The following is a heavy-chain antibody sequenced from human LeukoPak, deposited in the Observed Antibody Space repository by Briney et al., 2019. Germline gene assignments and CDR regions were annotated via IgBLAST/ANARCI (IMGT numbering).Heavy chain of an antibody. J-gene: IGHJ4*02. CDR3: PRASDLYDYVWGRYRYYFDY. CDR1: GYTFTGDY. D-gene: IGHD3-16*02. Sequence: GASVKVSCKGSGYTFTGDYMHWVQQAPGQGLEWVGWINPNSGGTNYAQKFQGRVTMTRDTHISTAYMELSRLRSDDMAVYYCPRASDLYDYVWGRYRYYFDYWRQGTLVTVSS. CDR2: INPNSGGT. V-gene: IGHV1-2*02.